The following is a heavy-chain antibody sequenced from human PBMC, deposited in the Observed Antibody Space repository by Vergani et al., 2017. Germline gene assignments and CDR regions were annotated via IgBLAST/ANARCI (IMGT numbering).Heavy chain of an antibody. D-gene: IGHD3-10*01. V-gene: IGHV3-23*01. CDR3: AKWQAWFGTPGGGY. J-gene: IGHJ4*02. CDR1: GFTFSSYA. Sequence: EVQLLESGGSLKQPGGSVRLSCAASGFTFSSYAMSWVRQAPGKGLEWVSAISGSGGSTYYADSVKGRFTISRDNSKNTLYLQMNSLRAEDTAVYYCAKWQAWFGTPGGGYWGQGTLVTVSS. CDR2: ISGSGGST.